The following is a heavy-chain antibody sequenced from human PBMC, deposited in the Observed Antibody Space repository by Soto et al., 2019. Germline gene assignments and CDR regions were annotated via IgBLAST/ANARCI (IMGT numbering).Heavy chain of an antibody. D-gene: IGHD5-12*01. CDR1: GFTFSNHG. CDR2: ISNDGNNK. CDR3: ASGEGRTGYDTRFDY. J-gene: IGHJ4*02. V-gene: IGHV3-30*03. Sequence: QMQLVESGGGVVQPGRSLRLSCAASGFTFSNHGIHWVRQAQGKGLEWVADISNDGNNKWYADSVKGRFTISRDNSKNTVYLQMNGLRAEDTAVHHCASGEGRTGYDTRFDYWGQGTLVTVSS.